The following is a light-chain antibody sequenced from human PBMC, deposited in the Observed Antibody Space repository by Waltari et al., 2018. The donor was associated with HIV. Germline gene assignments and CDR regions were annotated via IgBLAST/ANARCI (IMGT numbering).Light chain of an antibody. J-gene: IGLJ3*02. CDR1: SGHSRYD. V-gene: IGLV4-69*01. CDR2: VNSDGSH. CDR3: QTWENGPKV. Sequence: QLVLTQSPSASASLGASVKLTCTLSSGHSRYDIAWHQQQPEKGPRYLMKVNSDGSHNKGDGIPDRFSGSSSGAERYLTISSLQSDDDADYYCQTWENGPKVFGGGTKLTVV.